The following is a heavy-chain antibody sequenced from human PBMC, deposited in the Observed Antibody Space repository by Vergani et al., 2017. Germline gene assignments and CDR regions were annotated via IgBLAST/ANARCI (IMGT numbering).Heavy chain of an antibody. J-gene: IGHJ6*02. D-gene: IGHD6-13*01. CDR1: GFTFSSYG. CDR3: AKDYPTAAGTYYYYYGMDV. Sequence: QVQLVESGGGVVQPGRSLRLSCAASGFTFSSYGMHWVRQAPGKGLEWVAVISYDGSNKYYADSVKGRFTISRDNSKNTLYLQMNSLRAEDTAVYYCAKDYPTAAGTYYYYYGMDVWGQGP. CDR2: ISYDGSNK. V-gene: IGHV3-30*18.